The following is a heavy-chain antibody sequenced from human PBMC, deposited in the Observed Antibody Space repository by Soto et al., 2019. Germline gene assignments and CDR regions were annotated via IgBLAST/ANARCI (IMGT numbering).Heavy chain of an antibody. D-gene: IGHD6-6*01. CDR2: IYYDGNT. J-gene: IGHJ4*02. CDR1: GDSITSSSHY. V-gene: IGHV4-39*01. Sequence: QLQLQESGPGLVKPSETLSLTCTVSGDSITSSSHYWGWIRQPPGKGLECIANIYYDGNTYYNPSLKRRVAMSLATSKNPFSLRLNSVTAADTAVYYCASASIEPRVFMYPFDSWGQGTLVTVSS. CDR3: ASASIEPRVFMYPFDS.